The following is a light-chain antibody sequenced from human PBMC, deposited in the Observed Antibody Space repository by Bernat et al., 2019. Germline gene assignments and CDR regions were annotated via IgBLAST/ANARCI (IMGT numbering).Light chain of an antibody. V-gene: IGLV2-11*01. Sequence: QSALTQPRSVSGSPGQSVTISCTGTSGDVGSYNYVSWYQQHPGKAPKFMIYDVNKRPSGVPDRFSGSKSGTTASLTISGLQADDEAHYYCCSYAGDAGWVFGGGTKVTVL. J-gene: IGLJ3*02. CDR2: DVN. CDR1: SGDVGSYNY. CDR3: CSYAGDAGWV.